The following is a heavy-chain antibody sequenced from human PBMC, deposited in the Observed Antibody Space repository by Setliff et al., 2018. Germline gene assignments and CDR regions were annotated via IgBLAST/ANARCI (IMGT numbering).Heavy chain of an antibody. CDR1: GSNFIGYY. Sequence: GASVKVSCKASGSNFIGYYLYWLRQAPGQGLEWMGWMNSDTGGTNSAQKFQGRITMTRDTSIRTAYMELSRLRSDDTAMYYCATVGVGDWRLAFDIWGHGTMVTVSS. V-gene: IGHV1-2*02. CDR3: ATVGVGDWRLAFDI. D-gene: IGHD1-26*01. CDR2: MNSDTGGT. J-gene: IGHJ3*02.